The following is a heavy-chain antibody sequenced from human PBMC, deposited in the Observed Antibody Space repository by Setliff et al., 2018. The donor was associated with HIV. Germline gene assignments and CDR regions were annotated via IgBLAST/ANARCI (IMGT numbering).Heavy chain of an antibody. Sequence: PSETLSLTCSVSGGSISSSSYYGGWIRQPPGKGLEWIGSIYYSGSTYYNPSLKSRVTISVDTSKNQFSLRLNSVTAADTAIYYCTRRGADSYYPRPLDVWGKGTTVTVSS. J-gene: IGHJ6*04. CDR3: TRRGADSYYPRPLDV. D-gene: IGHD3-10*01. CDR1: GGSISSSSYY. V-gene: IGHV4-39*07. CDR2: IYYSGST.